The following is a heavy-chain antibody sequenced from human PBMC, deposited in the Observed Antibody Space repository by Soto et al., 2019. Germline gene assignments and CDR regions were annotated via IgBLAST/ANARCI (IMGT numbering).Heavy chain of an antibody. CDR3: ARGTDVAAAGAFDY. V-gene: IGHV4-39*01. D-gene: IGHD6-13*01. Sequence: TSETLSLTCTVSGGSISSSSYYWGWIRQPPGKGLEWIGSIYYSGSTYYNPSLKSRVTISVDTSKNQFSLKLSSVTAADTAVYYCARGTDVAAAGAFDYWGQGTLVTVSS. CDR2: IYYSGST. J-gene: IGHJ4*02. CDR1: GGSISSSSYY.